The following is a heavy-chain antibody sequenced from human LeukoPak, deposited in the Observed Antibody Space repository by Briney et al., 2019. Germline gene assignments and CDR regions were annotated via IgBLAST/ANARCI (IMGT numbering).Heavy chain of an antibody. Sequence: SVKVSCKASGGTFSSYAISWVRQAPGQGLEWMGGIIPIFGTANYAQKFQGRVTITTDESTSTAYMELRSLRSDDTAVYYCARDRTDSSGYYYHYFDYWGQGTLVTVSS. CDR3: ARDRTDSSGYYYHYFDY. CDR2: IIPIFGTA. D-gene: IGHD3-22*01. J-gene: IGHJ4*02. CDR1: GGTFSSYA. V-gene: IGHV1-69*05.